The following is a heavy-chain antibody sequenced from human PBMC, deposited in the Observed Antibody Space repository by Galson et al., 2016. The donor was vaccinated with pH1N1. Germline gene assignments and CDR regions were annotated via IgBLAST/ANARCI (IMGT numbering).Heavy chain of an antibody. D-gene: IGHD2-21*02. CDR3: ARRTRCRGDCGEGFDP. V-gene: IGHV4-39*01. Sequence: SETLSLTCTVSGDSIYTNSYYWDWIRQPPGEGLEWIAGIYYDGRNQYNPSLKSRLTISGDTSKNQFPLNLSFVTAADTAVYYCARRTRCRGDCGEGFDPWGQGILVTVSS. CDR1: GDSIYTNSYY. J-gene: IGHJ5*02. CDR2: IYYDGRN.